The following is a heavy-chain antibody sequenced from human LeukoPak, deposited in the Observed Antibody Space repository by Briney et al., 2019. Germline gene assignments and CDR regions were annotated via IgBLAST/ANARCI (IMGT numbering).Heavy chain of an antibody. Sequence: EGCLRLSCAASGFTFSSFTMHWVRQAPGKGLEWVSSISSGSGYIYYADSVKGRFTISRDNAKNSLSLQMNSLRAEDTAVYYCARELYSGYGRFDYWGQGTLVTVSS. D-gene: IGHD5-12*01. V-gene: IGHV3-21*01. J-gene: IGHJ4*02. CDR2: ISSGSGYI. CDR3: ARELYSGYGRFDY. CDR1: GFTFSSFT.